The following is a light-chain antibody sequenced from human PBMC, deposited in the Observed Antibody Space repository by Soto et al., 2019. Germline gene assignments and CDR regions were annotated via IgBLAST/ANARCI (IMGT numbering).Light chain of an antibody. CDR2: EVY. J-gene: IGLJ3*02. CDR1: AMDVGAYNY. Sequence: QFALTQPASVSGSPGQSTTISCPGTAMDVGAYNYVSWYQQHPGRAPKLLIYEVYYRPSGVSNRFSGSKSGNTAYLTISGLQAEDEADYYCSSFTTITTWVFGGGTKLTVL. V-gene: IGLV2-14*01. CDR3: SSFTTITTWV.